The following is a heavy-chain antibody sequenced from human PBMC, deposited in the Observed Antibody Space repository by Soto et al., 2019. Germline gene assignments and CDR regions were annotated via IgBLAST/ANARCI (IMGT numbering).Heavy chain of an antibody. Sequence: GASVKVSCKASGGTFSSYAISWVRKAPGQGLEWMGGIIPIFGTANYAQKFQGRVTITADESTSTAYMELSSLRSEDTAVYYCAGYSSSSPIPPVLGAFDIWGQGTMVTVSS. J-gene: IGHJ3*02. D-gene: IGHD6-6*01. CDR1: GGTFSSYA. CDR3: AGYSSSSPIPPVLGAFDI. V-gene: IGHV1-69*13. CDR2: IIPIFGTA.